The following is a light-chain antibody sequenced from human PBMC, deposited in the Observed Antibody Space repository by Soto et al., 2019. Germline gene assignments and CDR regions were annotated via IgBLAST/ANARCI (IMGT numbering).Light chain of an antibody. V-gene: IGKV1-39*01. CDR1: QSISNY. Sequence: DMEMTQSPSSLSASVGDRVTITCRASQSISNYLNWYQHKPGKVPKLLIYAASILQSGVKTRFSGTGSGTDFTLTINSLQPEDFATYYCQQSYGSPLTFGGGTKIEIK. J-gene: IGKJ4*01. CDR3: QQSYGSPLT. CDR2: AAS.